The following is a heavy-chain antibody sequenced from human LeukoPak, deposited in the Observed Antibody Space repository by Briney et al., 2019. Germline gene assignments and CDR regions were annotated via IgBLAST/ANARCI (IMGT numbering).Heavy chain of an antibody. V-gene: IGHV3-23*01. D-gene: IGHD3-9*01. CDR3: AKETGGYYDILTGYYLFDY. J-gene: IGHJ4*02. Sequence: GGSLRLSCAASGFTFSSYAMSWVRQAPGKGLEWVSAISGSGGSTYYADSVKGRFTISRDNSKNTLYLQMNSLRAEDTAVYHCAKETGGYYDILTGYYLFDYWGQGTLVTVSS. CDR2: ISGSGGST. CDR1: GFTFSSYA.